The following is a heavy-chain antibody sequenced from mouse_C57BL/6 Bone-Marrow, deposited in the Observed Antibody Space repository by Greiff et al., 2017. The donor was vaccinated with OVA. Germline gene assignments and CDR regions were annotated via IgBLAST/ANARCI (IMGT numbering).Heavy chain of an antibody. Sequence: QVQLQQPGAELVKPGASVKLSCKASGYTFTSYWMHWVKQRPGQGLEWIGMIHPNSGSTNYNEKFKSEATLTVDKSSSPAYMQLSSLTSEDSAVYYCARCYYAMDYWGQGTSVTVSS. J-gene: IGHJ4*01. CDR1: GYTFTSYW. V-gene: IGHV1-64*01. CDR2: IHPNSGST. CDR3: ARCYYAMDY.